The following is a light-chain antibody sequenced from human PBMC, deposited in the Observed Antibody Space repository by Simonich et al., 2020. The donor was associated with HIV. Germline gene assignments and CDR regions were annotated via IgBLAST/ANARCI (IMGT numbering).Light chain of an antibody. V-gene: IGKV4-1*01. CDR2: LAS. CDR1: QSVLFSSNNKNY. CDR3: QQYYGAPIT. J-gene: IGKJ5*01. Sequence: DIVMTQSPDSLAVSLGERATINCKSSQSVLFSSNNKNYLAWYQQKPGQPPKLLIYLASTLESGVPDRFSGSGSGTDFTLTISSLQAEDVAVYYCQQYYGAPITFGQGTRLEIK.